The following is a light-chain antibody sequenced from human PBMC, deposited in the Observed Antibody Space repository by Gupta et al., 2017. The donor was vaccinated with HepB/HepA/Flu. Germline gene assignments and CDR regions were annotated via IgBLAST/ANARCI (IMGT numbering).Light chain of an antibody. J-gene: IGLJ3*02. CDR2: RNH. V-gene: IGLV1-44*01. CDR3: DSFDARLGAWL. Sequence: QSGLTQPPSVSGAPGQRVAISCSGSSSNIGIDMVNWYQQFPGTDPRLLIVRNHQRPSGVKDRVSYSKSGTYASRDIRGLQSEEEADDYCDSFDARLGAWLFGGGTKLTVL. CDR1: SSNIGIDM.